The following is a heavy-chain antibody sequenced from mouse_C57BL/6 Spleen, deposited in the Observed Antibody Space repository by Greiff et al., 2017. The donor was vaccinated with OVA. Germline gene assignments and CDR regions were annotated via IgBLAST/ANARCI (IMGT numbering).Heavy chain of an antibody. J-gene: IGHJ2*01. CDR3: ARGGAHYYGSSYDYFDY. Sequence: VQLKQSGPELVKPGASVKIPCKASGYTFTDYNMDWVKQSHGKSLEWIGDINPNNGGTIYNQKFKGKATLTVDKSSSTAYMELRSLTSEDTAVYYCARGGAHYYGSSYDYFDYWGQGTTLTVSS. CDR1: GYTFTDYN. V-gene: IGHV1-18*01. CDR2: INPNNGGT. D-gene: IGHD1-1*01.